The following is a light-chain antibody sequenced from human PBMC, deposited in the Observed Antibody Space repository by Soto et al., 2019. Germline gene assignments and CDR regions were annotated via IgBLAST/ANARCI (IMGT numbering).Light chain of an antibody. V-gene: IGKV1-5*01. Sequence: DIQMTQSPSTLSASVGDRVTITCRASQTISSWLAWYQQKPGKAPKLLIYDASSLESGVPSRFSGRGSGTQFTLTISSLQPDDFATYYCQPYHSFSGTFGPGTKVDIK. CDR1: QTISSW. CDR2: DAS. CDR3: QPYHSFSGT. J-gene: IGKJ1*01.